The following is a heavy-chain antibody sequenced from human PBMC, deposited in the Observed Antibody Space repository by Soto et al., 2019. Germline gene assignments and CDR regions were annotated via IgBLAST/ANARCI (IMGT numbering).Heavy chain of an antibody. CDR1: GFTFSNAW. CDR3: TSDIAVAGPWDY. CDR2: IKSKTDGGTT. J-gene: IGHJ4*02. Sequence: EVQLVESGGGLVKPGGSLRLSCAASGFTFSNAWMNWVRQAPGKGLEWVGRIKSKTDGGTTDYAAPVKGRFTISRDDSKNTLYLQMNSLKTEDTAVYYCTSDIAVAGPWDYWGQGTLVTVSS. V-gene: IGHV3-15*07. D-gene: IGHD6-19*01.